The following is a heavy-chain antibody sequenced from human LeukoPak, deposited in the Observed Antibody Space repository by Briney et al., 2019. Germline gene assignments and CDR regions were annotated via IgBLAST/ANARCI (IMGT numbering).Heavy chain of an antibody. Sequence: SEKVSCKASGGTFSRYVISWVRQAPGQGLEWMGGVNPIFGTAKYAQKFQGRVTITADKSTSTAYVELSSLRSEDTAVYYCARMVPNDSSGYYYRGLCDPGGQGTRVTVST. CDR3: ARMVPNDSSGYYYRGLCDP. J-gene: IGHJ5*02. CDR1: GGTFSRYV. D-gene: IGHD3-22*01. V-gene: IGHV1-69*06. CDR2: VNPIFGTA.